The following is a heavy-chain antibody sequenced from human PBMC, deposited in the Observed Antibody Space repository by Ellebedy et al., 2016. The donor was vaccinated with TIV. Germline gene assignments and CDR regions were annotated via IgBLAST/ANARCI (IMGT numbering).Heavy chain of an antibody. V-gene: IGHV3-33*01. CDR2: IWYDGSNK. J-gene: IGHJ5*02. D-gene: IGHD3-9*01. CDR3: ARARLDWNWFDP. Sequence: GGSLRLSXAASGFTFSSYGMHWVRQDPGKGLEWVAVIWYDGSNKYYADSVKGRFTISRDNSKNTLYLQMNSLRAEDTAVYYCARARLDWNWFDPWGQGTLVTVSS. CDR1: GFTFSSYG.